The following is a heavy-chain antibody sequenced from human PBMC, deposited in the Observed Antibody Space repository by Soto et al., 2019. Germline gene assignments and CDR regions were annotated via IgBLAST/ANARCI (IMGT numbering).Heavy chain of an antibody. D-gene: IGHD6-19*01. CDR1: GGSISSYY. J-gene: IGHJ4*02. Sequence: QVQLQESGPGLVKPSETLSLTCTVSGGSISSYYWSWIRQSPGKGLEWIGYIYYIGSANYNPSLNSRVTISVDTSKNQFSLKLSSVTAADTAVYYCARGPGRAEAGKFDYWGQGTLVTVSS. CDR3: ARGPGRAEAGKFDY. V-gene: IGHV4-59*01. CDR2: IYYIGSA.